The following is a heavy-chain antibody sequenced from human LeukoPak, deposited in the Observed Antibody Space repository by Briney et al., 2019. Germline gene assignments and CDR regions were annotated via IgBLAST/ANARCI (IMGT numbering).Heavy chain of an antibody. CDR2: IHSGGTT. Sequence: GGSLRLSCEASGFTDSSDFMGWVRQASGKGLEWVSIIHSGGTTYYADSVKGRFTTSRDNFKNTLNLQMNSLRAEDTAVYYCARGRGADWGQGTLVTVSS. J-gene: IGHJ4*02. D-gene: IGHD4/OR15-4a*01. CDR3: ARGRGAD. V-gene: IGHV3-53*01. CDR1: GFTDSSDF.